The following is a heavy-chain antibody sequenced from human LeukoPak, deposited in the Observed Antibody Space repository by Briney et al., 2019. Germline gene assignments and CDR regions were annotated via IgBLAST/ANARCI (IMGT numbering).Heavy chain of an antibody. D-gene: IGHD2-15*01. CDR3: ARRGVYCSGGNCYHLDY. CDR1: GYSFTTYW. CDR2: IYPGDSDT. J-gene: IGHJ4*02. Sequence: GESLKISCKGSGYSFTTYWIAWVRQMPGKGLEWMGIIYPGDSDTTYGPSFQGQVTISADKSISTAYLQWSSLKASDTAMYYCARRGVYCSGGNCYHLDYWGQGTLVTVSS. V-gene: IGHV5-51*01.